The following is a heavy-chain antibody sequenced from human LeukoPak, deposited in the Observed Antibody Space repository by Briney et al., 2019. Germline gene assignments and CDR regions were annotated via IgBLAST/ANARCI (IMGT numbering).Heavy chain of an antibody. CDR3: AELGITMIGGV. V-gene: IGHV3-48*04. CDR2: ISSSGSTI. Sequence: GGSLRLSCAASGFSFSNYSMNWVRQAPGKGLEWVSYISSSGSTIYYADSVKGRFTISRDNAKNSLYLQMNSLRAEDTAVYYCAELGITMIGGVWGKGTTVTISS. CDR1: GFSFSNYS. D-gene: IGHD3-10*02. J-gene: IGHJ6*04.